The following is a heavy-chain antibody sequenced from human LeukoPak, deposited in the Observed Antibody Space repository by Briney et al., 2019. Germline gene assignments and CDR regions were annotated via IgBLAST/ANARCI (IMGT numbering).Heavy chain of an antibody. CDR2: ISAYNGNT. CDR3: ARDSPNIVALDDAFDI. D-gene: IGHD5-12*01. V-gene: IGHV1-18*01. Sequence: ASVKVSCKASGYTFTSYGISWVRQAPGQGLEWMGWISAYNGNTNYAQKLQGRVTTTTDTSTSTAYMELRSLRSDDTAVYYCARDSPNIVALDDAFDIWGQGTMVTVSS. CDR1: GYTFTSYG. J-gene: IGHJ3*02.